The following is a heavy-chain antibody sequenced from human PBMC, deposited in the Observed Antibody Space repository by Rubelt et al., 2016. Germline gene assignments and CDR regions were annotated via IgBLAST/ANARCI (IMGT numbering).Heavy chain of an antibody. CDR1: GFTVSSNY. CDR2: IYNGGST. J-gene: IGHJ4*02. V-gene: IGHV3-66*01. CDR3: ARSYSSGLDY. Sequence: EVQLVESGGGLVHPGGSLRLSCVVSGFTVSSNYMSWVRQAPGKGLEWVSVIYNGGSTYYADSVKGRFTIARDKSKTTLYLQMNSLRAEDTAVYYCARSYSSGLDYWGQGTRVTVSS. D-gene: IGHD3-22*01.